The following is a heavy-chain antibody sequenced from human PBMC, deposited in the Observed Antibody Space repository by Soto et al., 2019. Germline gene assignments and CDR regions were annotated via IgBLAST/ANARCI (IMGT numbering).Heavy chain of an antibody. V-gene: IGHV4-4*02. CDR1: GVSISSHNW. J-gene: IGHJ4*02. CDR3: ARRDYYDSTGYYTW. D-gene: IGHD3-22*01. CDR2: VHQSGST. Sequence: QVQLQESGPGLVKPSGTLSLTCAVSGVSISSHNWWSWVRQPPGKGLEWIGEVHQSGSTNYNPSLKSRVTIAVDKSKTQFFLKLSSVTAADTGMYYCARRDYYDSTGYYTWWGQGRLVTVSS.